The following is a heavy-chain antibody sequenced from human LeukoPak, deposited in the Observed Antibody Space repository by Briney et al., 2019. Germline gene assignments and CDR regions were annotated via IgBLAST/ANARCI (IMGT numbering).Heavy chain of an antibody. CDR1: GIAFSYYW. Sequence: PGGSLRLSCAASGIAFSYYWISWVRQAPGKGLEWVASIKQDGSEKYYVDSVKGRFTVSRDNAKDSLYLQMNSLRAEDTAVYYCARDNRITVFGVVKSHWFDPWGQGTLVTVSS. V-gene: IGHV3-7*01. J-gene: IGHJ5*02. CDR2: IKQDGSEK. D-gene: IGHD3-3*01. CDR3: ARDNRITVFGVVKSHWFDP.